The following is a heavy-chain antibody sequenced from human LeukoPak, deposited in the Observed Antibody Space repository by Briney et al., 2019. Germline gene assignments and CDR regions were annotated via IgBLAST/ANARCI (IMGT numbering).Heavy chain of an antibody. D-gene: IGHD6-19*01. CDR1: GDSISSGGYS. J-gene: IGHJ4*02. Sequence: PSETLSLTCAVSGDSISSGGYSWSWIRQPPGKGLEWIGYIYHSGSTYYNPSLKSRVTISVDRSKNQFSLKLSSVTAADTAVYYCAREGTAVAGSNYFDYWGQGTLVTVSS. CDR2: IYHSGST. V-gene: IGHV4-30-2*01. CDR3: AREGTAVAGSNYFDY.